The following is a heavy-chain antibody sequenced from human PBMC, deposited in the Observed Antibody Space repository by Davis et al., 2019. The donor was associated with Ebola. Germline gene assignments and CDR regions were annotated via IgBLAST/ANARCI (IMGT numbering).Heavy chain of an antibody. V-gene: IGHV1-2*04. CDR2: INPNSGGT. CDR3: ARERPGGVSGFDY. D-gene: IGHD1-26*01. J-gene: IGHJ4*02. CDR1: GYTFTGYY. Sequence: ASVKVSCKASGYTFTGYYMHWVRQAPGQGLEWMGWINPNSGGTNYAQKFQGWVTMTRDTSISTAYMELSRLRSDDTAVYYCARERPGGVSGFDYWGQGTLVTVSS.